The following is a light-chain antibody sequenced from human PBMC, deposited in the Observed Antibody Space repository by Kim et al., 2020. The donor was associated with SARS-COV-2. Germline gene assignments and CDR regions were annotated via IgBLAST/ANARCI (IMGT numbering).Light chain of an antibody. CDR3: QQYGSSPYT. CDR2: GAS. V-gene: IGKV3-20*01. CDR1: QGVTSNY. Sequence: LSPGERATLSCRARQGVTSNYLAWYQQKPGQAPRLLIYGASSTATGIPDRFSGSGSGTDFTLAISRLEPEDFAVYYCQQYGSSPYTFGQGTKLEIK. J-gene: IGKJ2*01.